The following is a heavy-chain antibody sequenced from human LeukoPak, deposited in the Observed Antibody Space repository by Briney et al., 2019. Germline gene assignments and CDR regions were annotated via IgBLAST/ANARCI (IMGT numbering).Heavy chain of an antibody. D-gene: IGHD5-12*01. CDR3: ARVSGYSGYDRDY. V-gene: IGHV1-69*06. CDR1: GGTFSSYA. J-gene: IGHJ4*02. CDR2: IIPIFATA. Sequence: SVKVSCKASGGTFSSYAISWVRHGPGQGLEWMGGIIPIFATANYAQKFQGRVTITADKSTSTAYMEPSSLRSEDTAVYYCARVSGYSGYDRDYWGQGTLVTVSS.